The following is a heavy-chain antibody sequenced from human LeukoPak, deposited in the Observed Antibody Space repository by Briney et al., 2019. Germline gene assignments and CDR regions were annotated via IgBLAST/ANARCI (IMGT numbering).Heavy chain of an antibody. D-gene: IGHD2-2*01. J-gene: IGHJ4*02. CDR1: GYTFTSYY. V-gene: IGHV1-46*01. Sequence: GASVKVACKASGYTFTSYYMHWVRQAPGQGLEWMGIINPSGGSTSYAQKFQGRVTMTRDTSTSTAYMELRSLRSDDTAVYYCARGAAGIVVVPAVIPFDYWGQGTLVTVSS. CDR3: ARGAAGIVVVPAVIPFDY. CDR2: INPSGGST.